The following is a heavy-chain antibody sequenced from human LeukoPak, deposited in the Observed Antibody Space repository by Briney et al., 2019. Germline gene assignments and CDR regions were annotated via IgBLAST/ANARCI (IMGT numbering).Heavy chain of an antibody. CDR1: GFTFSSYS. CDR3: ARDLRSVFDY. CDR2: ISSSSSYI. V-gene: IGHV3-21*01. J-gene: IGHJ4*02. Sequence: PGGSLRLTCAASGFTFSSYSMNWVRQAPGKGLEWVSSISSSSSYIYYADSVKGRFTISRDNAKNSLYLQMNSLRAEDTAVYYCARDLRSVFDYWGQGTLVTVSS.